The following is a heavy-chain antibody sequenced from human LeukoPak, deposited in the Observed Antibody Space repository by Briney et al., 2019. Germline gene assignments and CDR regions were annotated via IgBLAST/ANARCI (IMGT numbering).Heavy chain of an antibody. CDR3: TKERFVHGDYQPFDY. J-gene: IGHJ4*02. Sequence: GGSLRLSCVGSGFTFDEYAIHWVRQVPGKGLEWVSGINWNSGNIGYADSVKGRFTISRDNAKNSLYLQMNSLRAEDTALYYCTKERFVHGDYQPFDYWGQGTLVTVSS. D-gene: IGHD4-17*01. V-gene: IGHV3-9*01. CDR2: INWNSGNI. CDR1: GFTFDEYA.